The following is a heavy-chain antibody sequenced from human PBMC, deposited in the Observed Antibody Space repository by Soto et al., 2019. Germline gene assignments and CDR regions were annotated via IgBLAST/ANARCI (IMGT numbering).Heavy chain of an antibody. CDR2: ISWNSGSI. Sequence: PGGSLRLSCAASGFTFDDYAMHWVRQAPGKGLEWVSGISWNSGSIGYADSVKGRFTISRDNAKNSLYLQMNSLRAEDTALYYCAKEGYYGSGSYYNNFDYWGQGTLVTVSS. J-gene: IGHJ4*02. D-gene: IGHD3-10*01. CDR1: GFTFDDYA. CDR3: AKEGYYGSGSYYNNFDY. V-gene: IGHV3-9*01.